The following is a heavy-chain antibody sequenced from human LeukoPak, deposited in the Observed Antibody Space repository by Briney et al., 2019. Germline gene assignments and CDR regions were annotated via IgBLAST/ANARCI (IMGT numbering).Heavy chain of an antibody. V-gene: IGHV3-64*01. CDR1: GFTFSSYA. Sequence: PGGSLRLSCAASGFTFSSYAMHWVRQAPGKGLEYVSAISSNGGSTYYANSVKGRFTIPRDNSKNTLYLQMGSLRAEDMTVYYCAVGTDFWLDWGQGTLVTVSS. D-gene: IGHD3-3*01. J-gene: IGHJ4*02. CDR3: AVGTDFWLD. CDR2: ISSNGGST.